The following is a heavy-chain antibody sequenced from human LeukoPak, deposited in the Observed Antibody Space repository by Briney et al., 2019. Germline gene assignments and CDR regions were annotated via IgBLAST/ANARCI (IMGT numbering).Heavy chain of an antibody. J-gene: IGHJ4*02. Sequence: GGSLRLSCAASGFTFSNYAMSWVRQAPGKGLEWVSSIVGSSSTYYADSLKGRSTISRDNAKNSLYLQMNSLRAEDTAVYYCARIGAGSSRDYWGQGTLVTVSS. CDR2: IVGSSST. D-gene: IGHD6-13*01. CDR3: ARIGAGSSRDY. CDR1: GFTFSNYA. V-gene: IGHV3-21*01.